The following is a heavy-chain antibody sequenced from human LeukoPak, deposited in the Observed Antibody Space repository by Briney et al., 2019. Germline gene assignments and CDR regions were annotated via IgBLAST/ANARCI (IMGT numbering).Heavy chain of an antibody. CDR1: GFPFSDYW. V-gene: IGHV3-7*05. Sequence: GGSLTLFCAASGFPFSDYWVTWVRHSPGKGREWVGNIKQDGSEKYDGVSVKGRFTISRDNAKNSLYLQMNSLRAEDTAVYSCVRGRLTTDYWGQGTLVTVSS. CDR2: IKQDGSEK. D-gene: IGHD1-1*01. J-gene: IGHJ4*02. CDR3: VRGRLTTDY.